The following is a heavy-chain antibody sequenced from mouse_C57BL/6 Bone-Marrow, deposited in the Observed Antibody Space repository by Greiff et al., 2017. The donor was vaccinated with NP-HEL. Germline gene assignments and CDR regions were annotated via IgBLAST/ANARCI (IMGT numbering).Heavy chain of an antibody. J-gene: IGHJ4*01. CDR3: ARDSIYYYGMMDY. CDR1: GFTFSSYT. V-gene: IGHV5-9*01. CDR2: IGGGGGNT. Sequence: DVKLVESGGGLVKPGGSLKLSCAASGFTFSSYTMSWVRQTPEKRLEWVATIGGGGGNTYYPDSVKGRFTISRDNAKNTLYLQMSSLRSEDTALYYCARDSIYYYGMMDYWGQGTSVTVSS. D-gene: IGHD1-1*01.